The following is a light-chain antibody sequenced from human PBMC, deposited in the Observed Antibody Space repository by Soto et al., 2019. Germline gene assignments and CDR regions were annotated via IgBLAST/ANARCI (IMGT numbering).Light chain of an antibody. CDR1: SSDVGNYNY. CDR3: TSYSGVNQVL. Sequence: QSALTQPPSASGSPGQSVTISCTGTSSDVGNYNYVSWYQQHPGKAPRLMIYQANKRPSGVPDRFSGSKSGNTASLTVSGLQAEDEADYYCTSYSGVNQVLFGGGTKLTVL. V-gene: IGLV2-8*01. CDR2: QAN. J-gene: IGLJ3*02.